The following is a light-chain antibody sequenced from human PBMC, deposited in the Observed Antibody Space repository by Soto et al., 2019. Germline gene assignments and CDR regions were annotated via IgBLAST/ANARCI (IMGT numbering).Light chain of an antibody. CDR2: KAS. CDR3: QQYSSYWT. V-gene: IGKV1-5*03. CDR1: DSISPW. Sequence: DIQMTQSPSTMAASVGDRVTITCRASDSISPWVAWYQQKPGKAPNLLIYKASYLASGVPSRFSGGGSGTEFTLTISSLQPDDFATYYCQQYSSYWTFGQGTKVDIK. J-gene: IGKJ1*01.